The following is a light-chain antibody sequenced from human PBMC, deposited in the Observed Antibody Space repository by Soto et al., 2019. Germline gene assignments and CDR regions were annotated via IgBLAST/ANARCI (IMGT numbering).Light chain of an antibody. CDR3: QHYGSSLWT. J-gene: IGKJ1*01. CDR2: GAS. V-gene: IGKV3-20*01. Sequence: EIVLTQSPGTLSLSPGERSTLSFSSSQSVSSSYLAWYQQKPGQAPRLLISGASSRATGIPDRFSGSGSGTDFTLTISRLQPEDFAVYFCQHYGSSLWTFGQGTKVDI. CDR1: QSVSSSY.